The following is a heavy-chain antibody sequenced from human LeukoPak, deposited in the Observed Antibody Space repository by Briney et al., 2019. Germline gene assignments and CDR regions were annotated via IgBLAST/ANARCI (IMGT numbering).Heavy chain of an antibody. J-gene: IGHJ4*02. CDR2: INTNTGNP. CDR1: GYTFTSYA. CDR3: ARGGMPRFWSDHRDYFDY. Sequence: ASVKVSCKASGYTFTSYAMNWVRQAPGQGLEWMGWINTNTGNPTYAQGFTGRFVFSLDTSVSTAYLRISSLKAEDTAVYYCARGGMPRFWSDHRDYFDYWGQGTLVTVSS. V-gene: IGHV7-4-1*02. D-gene: IGHD3-3*01.